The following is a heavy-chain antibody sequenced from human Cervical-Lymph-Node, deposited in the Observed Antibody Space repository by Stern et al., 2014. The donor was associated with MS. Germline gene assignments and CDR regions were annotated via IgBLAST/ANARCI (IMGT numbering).Heavy chain of an antibody. Sequence: QVQLQESGPGLVKPSQTLSLTCTVSGGSIGSGGYYWSWVRQHPGKGLEWIGNIYSSGSTYYTPSLKSRVTISIDMSENQFSLNLTSVTAADTAVYFCARVPLVTTTFDSWGQGTLVTVSS. D-gene: IGHD5-12*01. V-gene: IGHV4-31*03. CDR1: GGSIGSGGYY. J-gene: IGHJ4*02. CDR2: IYSSGST. CDR3: ARVPLVTTTFDS.